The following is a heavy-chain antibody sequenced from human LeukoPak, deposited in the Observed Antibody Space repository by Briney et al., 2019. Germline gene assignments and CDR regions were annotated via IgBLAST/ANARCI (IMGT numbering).Heavy chain of an antibody. V-gene: IGHV3-30*03. CDR3: ARGTLAYCGGDCDAFDI. CDR2: IXEDGSNK. J-gene: IGHJ3*02. D-gene: IGHD2-21*02. Sequence: VRQAPGKGLEXVAIIXEDGSNKYYADSVKGRFTISRDNSKNTLYLQMNSLRAEDTAVYYCARGTLAYCGGDCDAFDIWGQGTMVTVSS.